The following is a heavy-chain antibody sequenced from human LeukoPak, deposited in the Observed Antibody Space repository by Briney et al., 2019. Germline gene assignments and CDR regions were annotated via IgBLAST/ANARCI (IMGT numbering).Heavy chain of an antibody. CDR1: GFTFSRYG. D-gene: IGHD7-27*01. CDR3: AKDSNWAFDY. V-gene: IGHV3-30*02. CDR2: IRKGGSDK. Sequence: GGSLRLSCGASGFTFSRYGMHWVRQAPGKGLEWVAYIRKGGSDKYYVDSVKGRFTISRDSSKNMVYLQMNGLRAEDTAVYYCAKDSNWAFDYWGQGTLVSVSS. J-gene: IGHJ4*02.